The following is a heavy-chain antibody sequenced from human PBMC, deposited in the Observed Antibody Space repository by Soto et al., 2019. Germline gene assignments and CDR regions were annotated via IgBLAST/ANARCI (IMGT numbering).Heavy chain of an antibody. Sequence: SVKVSCKASGGTFSSYAISWVRQAPGQGLEWMGGIIPIFGTANYAQKFQGRVTITADESTSTAYMELSSLRSEDTAVYYCARDPYTGTTTRGMDVWGQGTTVTVSS. CDR1: GGTFSSYA. V-gene: IGHV1-69*13. J-gene: IGHJ6*02. CDR3: ARDPYTGTTTRGMDV. CDR2: IIPIFGTA. D-gene: IGHD1-1*01.